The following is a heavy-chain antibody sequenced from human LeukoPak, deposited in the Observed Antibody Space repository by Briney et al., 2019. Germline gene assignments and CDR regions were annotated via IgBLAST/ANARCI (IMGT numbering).Heavy chain of an antibody. V-gene: IGHV4-59*01. CDR3: ARGQTSYYDRSPIDY. CDR1: GGSISTYH. J-gene: IGHJ4*02. CDR2: IYHTGSS. D-gene: IGHD3-22*01. Sequence: NTSETLSLTCTVSGGSISTYHWSWIRQTPGKGLEWIGYIYHTGSSNYNPSLKSRVTISVDTSKNQFSLKLKSVTAADTAVYYCARGQTSYYDRSPIDYWGQGTLVTVSS.